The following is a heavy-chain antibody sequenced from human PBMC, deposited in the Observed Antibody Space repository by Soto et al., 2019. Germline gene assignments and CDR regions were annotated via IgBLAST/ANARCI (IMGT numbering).Heavy chain of an antibody. CDR1: GFSLTNTRMG. J-gene: IGHJ6*02. CDR3: AGMWDGWDHYYYTGMDV. Sequence: QVTLKESGPVLVKPTETLTLTCTVSGFSLTNTRMGVSWIRQPPGKALEWLAHIFSNDEKSYSTSLKSRLTIPKATSKSEVVINMPNMDPVDTPTYCGAGMWDGWDHYYYTGMDVGGQGTTVTVSS. D-gene: IGHD1-26*01. CDR2: IFSNDEK. V-gene: IGHV2-26*01.